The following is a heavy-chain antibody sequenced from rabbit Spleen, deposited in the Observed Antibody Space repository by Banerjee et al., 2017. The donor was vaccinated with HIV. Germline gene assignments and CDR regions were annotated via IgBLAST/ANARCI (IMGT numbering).Heavy chain of an antibody. CDR3: TRSAGGTTSYADYLDL. Sequence: QSLEESGGDLVKPGASLTLTCTASGFSFSSGYWICWVRQAPGKGLEWMGCIWTGDGGAYYANWAKGRFTISKTSSTMVTLQMTSLTAADTATYFCTRSAGGTTSYADYLDLWCPGTLVTVS. V-gene: IGHV1S40*01. CDR1: GFSFSSGYW. D-gene: IGHD4-2*01. J-gene: IGHJ4*01. CDR2: IWTGDGGA.